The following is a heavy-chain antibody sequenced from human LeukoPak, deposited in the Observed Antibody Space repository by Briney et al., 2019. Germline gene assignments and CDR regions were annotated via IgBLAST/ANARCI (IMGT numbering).Heavy chain of an antibody. CDR2: IYYIGTT. D-gene: IGHD3-22*01. V-gene: IGHV4-59*08. Sequence: PSETLSLTCTVSGGSINSYYWSWIRQPPGKGLEWIGYIYYIGTTNYNPSLKSRVTISVDTSKNQFSLKLSSVTAADTAVYYCARHLFGSGYYPDYWGQGTLVTVSS. CDR3: ARHLFGSGYYPDY. CDR1: GGSINSYY. J-gene: IGHJ4*02.